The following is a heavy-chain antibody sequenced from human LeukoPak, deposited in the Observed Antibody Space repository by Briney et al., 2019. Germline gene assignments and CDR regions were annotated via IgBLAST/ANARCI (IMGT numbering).Heavy chain of an antibody. J-gene: IGHJ4*02. V-gene: IGHV1-69*05. D-gene: IGHD1-26*01. CDR1: GGTFSSYA. CDR3: ASSGSYGVWYFDY. CDR2: IIPIFGTA. Sequence: SVKVSCKASGGTFSSYAISWVRQAPGQGLEWMGGIIPIFGTANYTQKFQGRVTITTDESTSTAYMELSSLRSEDTAVYYCASSGSYGVWYFDYWGQGTLVTVSS.